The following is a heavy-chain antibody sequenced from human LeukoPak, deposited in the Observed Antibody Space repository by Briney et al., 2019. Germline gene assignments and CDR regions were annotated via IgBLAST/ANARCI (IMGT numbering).Heavy chain of an antibody. CDR2: ISGSGGST. Sequence: GGSLRLSCAASGFTFSSYAMSWVRQAPGKGLEWVSAISGSGGSTYYADSVKGRFTISRDNSKNTLYLQMNSLRAEDTAVYYCAKANRYSSGYYYFDYWGQGTLVTVSS. CDR3: AKANRYSSGYYYFDY. J-gene: IGHJ4*02. V-gene: IGHV3-23*01. D-gene: IGHD6-19*01. CDR1: GFTFSSYA.